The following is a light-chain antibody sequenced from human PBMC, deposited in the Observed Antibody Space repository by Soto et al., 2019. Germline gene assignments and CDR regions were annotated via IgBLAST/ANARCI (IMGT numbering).Light chain of an antibody. CDR1: NSDVGAYNY. Sequence: QSALTQPASVSGSPGQSITISCTGTNSDVGAYNYVSWYRQHPGKAPTLMIYEVNKRPSGVSNRFSGSKSGNSASLTISGLQAEDAADYYCSSYTTSTTSVFGTGTKLTVL. CDR3: SSYTTSTTSV. V-gene: IGLV2-14*01. J-gene: IGLJ1*01. CDR2: EVN.